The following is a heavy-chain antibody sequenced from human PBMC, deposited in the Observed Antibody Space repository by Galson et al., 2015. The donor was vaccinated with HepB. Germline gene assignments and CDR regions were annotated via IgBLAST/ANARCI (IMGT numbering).Heavy chain of an antibody. D-gene: IGHD5-18*01. CDR2: ISSSSDYI. Sequence: SLRLSCAGSEFSFSTYSMNWVRRAPGKGLDWVSSISSSSDYIYYADSVKGRFTVSRDNAKKSLYLQMTSLRAEDAAVYYCTRDGSGNRPESYFDYWGQGTLVTVSS. CDR3: TRDGSGNRPESYFDY. V-gene: IGHV3-21*01. J-gene: IGHJ4*02. CDR1: EFSFSTYS.